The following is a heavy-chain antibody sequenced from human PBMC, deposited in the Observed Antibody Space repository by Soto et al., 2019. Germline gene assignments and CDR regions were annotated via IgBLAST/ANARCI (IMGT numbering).Heavy chain of an antibody. CDR1: GGSINSYW. CDR2: VYSSGTT. CDR3: ARDIGSYAYAEAY. Sequence: SETLSLTCSVSGGSINSYWWSWIRQPAGKGLEWIGRVYSSGTTDYNPPLNSRATMSVETSKNQFSLKLTSVTAADTAVYYCARDIGSYAYAEAYWGQGIQVTVS. J-gene: IGHJ4*02. V-gene: IGHV4-4*07. D-gene: IGHD2-2*01.